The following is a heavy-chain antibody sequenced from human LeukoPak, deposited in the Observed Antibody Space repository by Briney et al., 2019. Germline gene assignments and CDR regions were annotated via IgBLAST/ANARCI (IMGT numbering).Heavy chain of an antibody. J-gene: IGHJ4*02. Sequence: GGSLRLSCAASGFTFSSYWMSWVRQAPGKGLEWVANIKQDGSEKYYVDSVKGRFTISRDNAKNSLYLQMNSLRAEGTAVYYCARGPAGEYFDYWGQGTLVTVSS. CDR2: IKQDGSEK. CDR3: ARGPAGEYFDY. V-gene: IGHV3-7*01. CDR1: GFTFSSYW. D-gene: IGHD7-27*01.